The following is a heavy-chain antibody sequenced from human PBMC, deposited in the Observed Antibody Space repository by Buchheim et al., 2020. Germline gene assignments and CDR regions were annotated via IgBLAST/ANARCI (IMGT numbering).Heavy chain of an antibody. CDR2: INSDGSGT. D-gene: IGHD3-10*01. CDR1: GFSFSTSW. CDR3: TRDSTSGSYDY. J-gene: IGHJ4*02. Sequence: EVQLVESGGGLVQPGGSLRLSYAASGFSFSTSWMHWVRQAPGKGLVWVSRINSDGSGTIYADSVKGRFTISRDNAKNTLFLQMNSLRAEDTAIYYCTRDSTSGSYDYWGQGTL. V-gene: IGHV3-74*01.